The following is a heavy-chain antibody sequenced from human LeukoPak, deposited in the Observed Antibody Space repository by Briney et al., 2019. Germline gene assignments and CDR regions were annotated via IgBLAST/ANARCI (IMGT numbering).Heavy chain of an antibody. Sequence: GRSLRLSCAASGFTFSSYAMHWVRQAPGKGLEWVAVISYDGSNKYYADSVKGRFTISRDNSKNTLYLQMNSLRAEDTAVYYCTLGGGYFDYWGQGTLVTVSS. CDR1: GFTFSSYA. CDR2: ISYDGSNK. J-gene: IGHJ4*02. D-gene: IGHD3-16*01. V-gene: IGHV3-30*04. CDR3: TLGGGYFDY.